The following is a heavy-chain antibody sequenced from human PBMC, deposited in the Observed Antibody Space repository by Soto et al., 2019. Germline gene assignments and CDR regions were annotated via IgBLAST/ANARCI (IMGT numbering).Heavy chain of an antibody. J-gene: IGHJ6*02. CDR2: MNPNSGNT. V-gene: IGHV1-8*01. Sequence: GASVKVSCKASGYTFTSYDINWVRQATGQGLEWMGWMNPNSGNTGYAQKFQGRVTMTRNTSISTAYMELSSLRSEDTAVYYCARVYYDFWSGYHYGMDVWGQGTTVTVSS. CDR3: ARVYYDFWSGYHYGMDV. CDR1: GYTFTSYD. D-gene: IGHD3-3*01.